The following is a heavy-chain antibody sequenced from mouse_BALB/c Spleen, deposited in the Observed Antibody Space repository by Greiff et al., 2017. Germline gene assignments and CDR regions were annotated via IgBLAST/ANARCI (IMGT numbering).Heavy chain of an antibody. D-gene: IGHD2-3*01. J-gene: IGHJ1*01. CDR1: GFTFSSYG. CDR3: ASPIYDGYYGWYFDV. CDR2: ISSGGSYT. Sequence: DVMLVESGGDLVKPGGSLKLSCAASGFTFSSYGMSWVRQTPDKRLEWVATISSGGSYTYYPDSVKGRFTISRDNAKNTLYLQMSSLKSEDTAMYYCASPIYDGYYGWYFDVWGAGTTVTVSS. V-gene: IGHV5-6*02.